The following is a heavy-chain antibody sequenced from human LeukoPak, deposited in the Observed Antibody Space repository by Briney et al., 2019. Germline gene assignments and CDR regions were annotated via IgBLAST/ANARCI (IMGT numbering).Heavy chain of an antibody. CDR2: LYYSGST. CDR1: GVSISTFY. D-gene: IGHD3-3*01. Sequence: SETLSLTCTVSGVSISTFYWSWIRQPPGKGLEWIGYLYYSGSTNYNPSLKSRVTISVDTSKKQFSLKLSSVTAADTAVYYCVRAGRFFTWYFDYWGQGTLVTVSS. V-gene: IGHV4-59*01. J-gene: IGHJ4*02. CDR3: VRAGRFFTWYFDY.